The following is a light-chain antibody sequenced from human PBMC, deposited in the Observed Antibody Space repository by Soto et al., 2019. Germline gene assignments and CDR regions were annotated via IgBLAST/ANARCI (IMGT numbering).Light chain of an antibody. CDR3: HQYGTSPYT. CDR1: QSVSSSY. CDR2: GAS. Sequence: EIVLTQSPGTLSLSPGERATLSCRASQSVSSSYLAWYQQKPGQAPRLLIYGASSRATGIPDRFGRRGSWTDFPLTISKLAPEDFAVFYCHQYGTSPYTFGQGTKLEIK. V-gene: IGKV3-20*01. J-gene: IGKJ2*01.